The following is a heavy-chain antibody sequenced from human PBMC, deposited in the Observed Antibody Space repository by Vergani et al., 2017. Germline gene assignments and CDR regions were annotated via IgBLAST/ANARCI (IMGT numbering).Heavy chain of an antibody. D-gene: IGHD2-15*01. CDR3: ASKRGACRAAYCHSYDV. V-gene: IGHV4-39*01. CDR1: GDSVISTDYH. CDR2: MDYSGST. Sequence: QVQLQESGPGLVKPSETLSLTCTVSGDSVISTDYHWGWIRQPPGKGLEWIGSMDYSGSTSYNPSLESRISISFETPKNQFSLRLTSVTAADTAVYYCASKRGACRAAYCHSYDVWGPGNLVGVSS. J-gene: IGHJ1*01.